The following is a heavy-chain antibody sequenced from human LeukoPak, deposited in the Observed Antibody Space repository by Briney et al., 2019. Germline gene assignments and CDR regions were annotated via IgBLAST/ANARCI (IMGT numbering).Heavy chain of an antibody. Sequence: GGSLRLSCAASGFTFSTYSMSWVRQAPGKGLEWVSSISASSNFISYADSVKGRFTISRDNAKKSLYLQMNSVRAEDTAVYYCARDPGDSSGWFDYWGQGALVTVSS. CDR1: GFTFSTYS. J-gene: IGHJ4*02. V-gene: IGHV3-21*01. CDR3: ARDPGDSSGWFDY. CDR2: ISASSNFI. D-gene: IGHD6-19*01.